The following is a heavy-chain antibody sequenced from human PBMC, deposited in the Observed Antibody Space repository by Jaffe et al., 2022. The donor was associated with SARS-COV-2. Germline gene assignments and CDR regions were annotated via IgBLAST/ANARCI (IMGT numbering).Heavy chain of an antibody. CDR3: ARDGLMCSGGSCPIDPFDY. Sequence: QVQLVESGGGVVQPGRSLRLSCAASGFTFSSYAMHWVRQAPGKGLEWVAVISYDGSNKYYADSVKGRFTISRDNSKNTLYLQMNSLRAEDTAVYYCARDGLMCSGGSCPIDPFDYWGQGTLVTVSS. J-gene: IGHJ4*02. CDR1: GFTFSSYA. D-gene: IGHD2-15*01. CDR2: ISYDGSNK. V-gene: IGHV3-30*04.